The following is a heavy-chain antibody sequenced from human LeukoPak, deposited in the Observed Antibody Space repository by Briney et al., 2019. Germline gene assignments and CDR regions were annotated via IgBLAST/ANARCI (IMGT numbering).Heavy chain of an antibody. J-gene: IGHJ6*03. D-gene: IGHD6-6*01. CDR3: ATSSSISYYCYYYMDV. Sequence: GGSLRLSCAGSGFSVRSNWISWVRQPPGKGLEWVANIKQDGGEKYYVESVKGRFTISRDNAKNSVYLQMNSLRAEDTAVYYCATSSSISYYCYYYMDVWGKGTTVTVSS. V-gene: IGHV3-7*01. CDR1: GFSVRSNW. CDR2: IKQDGGEK.